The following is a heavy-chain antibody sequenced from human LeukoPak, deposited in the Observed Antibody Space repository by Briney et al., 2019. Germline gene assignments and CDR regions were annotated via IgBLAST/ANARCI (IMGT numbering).Heavy chain of an antibody. D-gene: IGHD3-16*01. CDR2: ISGSGGST. Sequence: SGGSLRLSCAASGFTFSSYAMSWVRQAPGKGLEWVSAISGSGGSTYYADSVKGRFTISRDNSKNTRYLQMNSLRAEDTAVYYCAKGGKSVFNWFDPWGQGTLVTVSS. V-gene: IGHV3-23*01. J-gene: IGHJ5*02. CDR1: GFTFSSYA. CDR3: AKGGKSVFNWFDP.